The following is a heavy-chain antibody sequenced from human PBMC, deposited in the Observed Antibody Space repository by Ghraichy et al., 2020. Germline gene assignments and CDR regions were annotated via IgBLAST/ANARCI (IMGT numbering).Heavy chain of an antibody. J-gene: IGHJ3*01. CDR2: IYQSGTT. D-gene: IGHD2/OR15-2a*01. CDR1: GGSIREYY. CDR3: ARDDSIGAGPFDV. Sequence: SETLSLTCTVSGGSIREYYWSWIRQAPGKGLEWVGYIYQSGTTHYNLSLKSRVTKSIDTSKNQFSLKLRSVTAADAAVYFCARDDSIGAGPFDVWGQGAMVTVSS. V-gene: IGHV4-59*01.